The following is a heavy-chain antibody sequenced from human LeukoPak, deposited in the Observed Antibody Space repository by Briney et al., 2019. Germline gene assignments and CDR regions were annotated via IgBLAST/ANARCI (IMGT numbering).Heavy chain of an antibody. CDR2: INHSGSI. D-gene: IGHD3-22*01. CDR3: ARLWFVLHWFDP. CDR1: GGSFSGYY. V-gene: IGHV4-34*01. Sequence: SETLSLTCAVYGGSFSGYYWSWIRQPPRKGLEWIGEINHSGSINYNPSLKSRVTISVDTSKNQFSLKLSSVTAADTAVYYCARLWFVLHWFDPWGQGTLVTVSS. J-gene: IGHJ5*02.